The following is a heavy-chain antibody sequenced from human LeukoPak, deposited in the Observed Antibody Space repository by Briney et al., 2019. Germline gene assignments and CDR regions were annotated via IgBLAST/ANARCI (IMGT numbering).Heavy chain of an antibody. V-gene: IGHV4-39*01. Sequence: KPSETLSLTCTVSGGSIRANSYYWAWIRQPPRKGLEWIGTPYYNGSTYLNPSLKSRVTISVDTSRNHFSLSLNSVTAADTATYYCARHPRDDYGGFGLDSWGQGILVSVYS. J-gene: IGHJ4*02. D-gene: IGHD4-23*01. CDR3: ARHPRDDYGGFGLDS. CDR1: GGSIRANSYY. CDR2: PYYNGST.